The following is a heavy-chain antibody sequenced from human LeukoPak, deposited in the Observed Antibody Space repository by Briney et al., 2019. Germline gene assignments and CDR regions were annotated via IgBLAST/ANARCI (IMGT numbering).Heavy chain of an antibody. CDR3: ARDLYDSSGTAY. Sequence: PGGSLRLSCAASGFTFSSYEMNWVRQAPGKGLEWVSYISSSGSTIYYADSVKGRFTISRDNAKNSLYLQMNSLRAEDTAVYYCARDLYDSSGTAYWGQGTLVTVSS. J-gene: IGHJ4*02. D-gene: IGHD3-22*01. CDR2: ISSSGSTI. CDR1: GFTFSSYE. V-gene: IGHV3-48*03.